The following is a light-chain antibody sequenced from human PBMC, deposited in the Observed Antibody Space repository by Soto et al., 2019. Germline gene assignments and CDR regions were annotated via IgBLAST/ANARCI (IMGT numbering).Light chain of an antibody. CDR2: LVS. Sequence: DVVLTQSPLSLPVTLGQPASISCRSSRSLQYSDGNTYLHWFQQRPGQSPRRLIYLVSNRDSGVPDRFSGRGSGTDFTLRISMVEADDVGVYTCMQSVYWPPYTFGQGTKLEIK. V-gene: IGKV2-30*01. J-gene: IGKJ2*01. CDR3: MQSVYWPPYT. CDR1: RSLQYSDGNTY.